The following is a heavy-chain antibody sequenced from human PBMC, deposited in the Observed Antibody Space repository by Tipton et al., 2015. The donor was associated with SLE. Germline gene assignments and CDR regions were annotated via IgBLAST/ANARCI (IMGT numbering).Heavy chain of an antibody. D-gene: IGHD1-26*01. V-gene: IGHV1-69*01. Sequence: QLVQSGAEVKKPGSSVKVSCKASGGTFSSYAISWVRQAPGQGLEWMGGVIPIFGTANYAEKFQGRVTVTADESTSTAYMELSSLRSEDTPVYNCARLVGATTGVSFDYSGQGTLVFVFS. CDR1: GGTFSSYA. J-gene: IGHJ4*02. CDR3: ARLVGATTGVSFDY. CDR2: VIPIFGTA.